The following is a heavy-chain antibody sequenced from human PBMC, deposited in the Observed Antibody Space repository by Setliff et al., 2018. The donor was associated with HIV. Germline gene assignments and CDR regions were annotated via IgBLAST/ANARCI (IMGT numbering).Heavy chain of an antibody. D-gene: IGHD3-16*01. Sequence: PGGSLRLSCAASGFTFSSYWMNWVRQAPGKGLEWVANIKQGGSSKKYVDSVKGRFTISRDNAKDSLYLQMHSLRAEDTAVYYCVRWGLPYGIDAWGQGTLVTVSS. V-gene: IGHV3-7*01. CDR1: GFTFSSYW. CDR3: VRWGLPYGIDA. CDR2: IKQGGSSK. J-gene: IGHJ4*02.